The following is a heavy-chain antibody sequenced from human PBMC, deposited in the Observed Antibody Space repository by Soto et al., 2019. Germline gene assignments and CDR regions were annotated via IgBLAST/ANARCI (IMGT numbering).Heavy chain of an antibody. CDR1: GASISSYF. CDR2: IYYSGST. J-gene: IGHJ4*02. D-gene: IGHD2-2*01. V-gene: IGHV4-59*01. CDR3: AREGVVGEFVY. Sequence: SETLSLTCTVSGASISSYFWSWIRQPPGKGLEWIGYIYYSGSTNYNPSLKGRVTISVDTSKNQFSLKLSFVTAADTAVYYCAREGVVGEFVYWGLGTLVTVSS.